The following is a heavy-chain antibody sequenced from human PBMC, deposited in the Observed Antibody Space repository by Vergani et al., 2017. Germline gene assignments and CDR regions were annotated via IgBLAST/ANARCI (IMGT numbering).Heavy chain of an antibody. D-gene: IGHD5-12*01. CDR3: TKGSRGYTGYFFDY. J-gene: IGHJ4*02. CDR1: GFSFPGYA. CDR2: VSGSSATP. V-gene: IGHV3-23*01. Sequence: EVQLLESGGGLVQPGGSLRLSCEASGFSFPGYAMSWVRQAPGKGLEWVSSVSGSSATPYYADSVKGRFILSRETSKNTLHLQMNSLRADDTAVYCCTKGSRGYTGYFFDYWGQGTLATVSS.